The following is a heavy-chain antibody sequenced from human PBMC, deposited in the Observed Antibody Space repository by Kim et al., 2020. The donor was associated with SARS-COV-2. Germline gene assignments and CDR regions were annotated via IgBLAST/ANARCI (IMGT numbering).Heavy chain of an antibody. CDR2: T. D-gene: IGHD1-26*01. J-gene: IGHJ4*02. V-gene: IGHV1-46*01. CDR3: ARSSGTLPFFDY. Sequence: TNSAQKFQGRGTRARDTSTSTVYMELSSLRSEDTAVYYCARSSGTLPFFDYWGQGTLVTVSS.